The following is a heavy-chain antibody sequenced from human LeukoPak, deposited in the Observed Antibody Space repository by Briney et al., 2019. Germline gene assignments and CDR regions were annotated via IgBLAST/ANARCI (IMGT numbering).Heavy chain of an antibody. CDR3: ATDPYCSSTSCPTVQH. CDR2: FDPEDGET. D-gene: IGHD2-2*01. CDR1: GYTLTELS. J-gene: IGHJ1*01. Sequence: ASVKVSCKVSGYTLTELSMHWVRQAPGKGLEWMGGFDPEDGETIYAQKFQGRVTMTEDTSTDTAYMELSSLRSEDTAVYYCATDPYCSSTSCPTVQHWGQGTLVTVSS. V-gene: IGHV1-24*01.